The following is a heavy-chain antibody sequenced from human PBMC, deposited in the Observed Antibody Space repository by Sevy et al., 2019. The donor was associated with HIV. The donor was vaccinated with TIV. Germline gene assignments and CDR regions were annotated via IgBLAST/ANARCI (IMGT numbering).Heavy chain of an antibody. V-gene: IGHV3-53*01. CDR2: IYSGGST. CDR3: ARGSFGVVKSFDY. J-gene: IGHJ4*02. Sequence: GSLRLSCAASGFTVSSNYMSWVRQAPGKGLEWVSVIYSGGSTYYADSVKGRFTISRDNSKNTLYLQMNSLRAEDTAVYYCARGSFGVVKSFDYWGQGTLVTVSS. D-gene: IGHD3-3*01. CDR1: GFTVSSNY.